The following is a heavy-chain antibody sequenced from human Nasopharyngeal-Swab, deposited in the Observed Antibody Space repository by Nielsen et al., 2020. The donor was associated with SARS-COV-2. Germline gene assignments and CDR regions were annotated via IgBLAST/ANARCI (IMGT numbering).Heavy chain of an antibody. CDR1: GGTFSSYA. CDR2: IIPIFGTA. CDR3: ARGSYYYDSSGYSYFDY. V-gene: IGHV1-69*13. J-gene: IGHJ4*02. Sequence: SVKVSCKASGGTFSSYAISWVRQAPGQGLEWMGGIIPIFGTANYAQKFQGRVTITADESTSTAYMELSSLRSEDTAVYYCARGSYYYDSSGYSYFDYWGQGTLVTVSS. D-gene: IGHD3-22*01.